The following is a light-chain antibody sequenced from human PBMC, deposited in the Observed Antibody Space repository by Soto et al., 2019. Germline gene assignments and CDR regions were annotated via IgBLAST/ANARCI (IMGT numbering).Light chain of an antibody. Sequence: EIVVTQSPATLSVSPGERATLSCRASQSVGTNLAWYQQKPGQAPRLLIYGASTRATGIPARFSGSGSGTEFTLTISSLQSEDFAVYYCQQRSNWPSTFGQGTRLEI. CDR2: GAS. V-gene: IGKV3-15*01. CDR3: QQRSNWPST. CDR1: QSVGTN. J-gene: IGKJ5*01.